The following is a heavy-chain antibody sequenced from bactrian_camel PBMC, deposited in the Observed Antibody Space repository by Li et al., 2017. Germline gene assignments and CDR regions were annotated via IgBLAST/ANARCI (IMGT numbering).Heavy chain of an antibody. J-gene: IGHJ6*01. V-gene: IGHV3S54*01. CDR1: GNTDSINT. Sequence: HVQLVESGGGSVQAGGSLRLSCRASGNTDSINTMAWFHQAPDKEREAAATVYLYGGKTYYAESVKGRFTISHENAQHISYLQMDSLKPEDTGVYFCAAGFLPPGVAARLTAAHVGSWGQGTQVTVS. D-gene: IGHD3*01. CDR2: VYLYGGKT. CDR3: AAGFLPPGVAARLTAAHVGS.